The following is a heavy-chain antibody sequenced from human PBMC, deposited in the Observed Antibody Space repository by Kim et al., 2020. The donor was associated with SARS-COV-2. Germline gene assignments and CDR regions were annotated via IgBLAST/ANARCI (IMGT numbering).Heavy chain of an antibody. CDR1: GYTFTGYY. D-gene: IGHD3-10*01. CDR3: ARGLLGEGPSRVY. V-gene: IGHV1-2*02. Sequence: ASVKVSCKASGYTFTGYYMHWVRQAPGQGLEWMGWINPNSGGTNYAQKFQGRVTMTRDTSISTAYMELSRLRSDDTAVYYCARGLLGEGPSRVYWGQGTLVTVSS. J-gene: IGHJ4*02. CDR2: INPNSGGT.